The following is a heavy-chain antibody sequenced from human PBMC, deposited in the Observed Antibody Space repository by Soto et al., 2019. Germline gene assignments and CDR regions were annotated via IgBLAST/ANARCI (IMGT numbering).Heavy chain of an antibody. D-gene: IGHD2-21*02. CDR2: INPSGGNK. V-gene: IGHV1-46*01. J-gene: IGHJ4*02. CDR1: GYTFSSYF. Sequence: ASVKVSCKASGYTFSSYFMHWVRQAPGQGLEWMGIINPSGGNKNYAQKFQGRVTMTRDTSITTAYMELSSLRSEDTAVYYCARSIVVVTALDDWGQGTLVTVSS. CDR3: ARSIVVVTALDD.